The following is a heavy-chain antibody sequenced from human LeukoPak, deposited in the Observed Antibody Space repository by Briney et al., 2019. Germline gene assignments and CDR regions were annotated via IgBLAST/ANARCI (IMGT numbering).Heavy chain of an antibody. Sequence: SETLSLTCAVYGGSFSGYYWSWTRQPPGKGLEWIGEINHSGSTNYNPSLKSRVTISVDTSKNQFSLKLSSVTAADTAVYYCARGGNIVVVPAAIPFDYWGQGTLVTVSS. V-gene: IGHV4-34*01. J-gene: IGHJ4*02. CDR1: GGSFSGYY. CDR3: ARGGNIVVVPAAIPFDY. D-gene: IGHD2-2*01. CDR2: INHSGST.